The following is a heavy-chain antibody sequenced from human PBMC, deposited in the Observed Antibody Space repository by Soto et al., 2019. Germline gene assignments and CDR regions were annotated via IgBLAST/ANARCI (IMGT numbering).Heavy chain of an antibody. V-gene: IGHV3-30-3*01. D-gene: IGHD6-13*01. CDR1: GFTFSSYA. Sequence: QVQLVESGGGVVQPGRSLRLSCAASGFTFSSYAMHWVRQAPGKGLEWVAVISYDGSNKYYADSVKGRFTISRDNSKNTLYLQMNSQRAEDTAVNYCARDRSMYSSSWQQRGPLYYYYGMDVWGQGTTVTVSS. CDR3: ARDRSMYSSSWQQRGPLYYYYGMDV. J-gene: IGHJ6*02. CDR2: ISYDGSNK.